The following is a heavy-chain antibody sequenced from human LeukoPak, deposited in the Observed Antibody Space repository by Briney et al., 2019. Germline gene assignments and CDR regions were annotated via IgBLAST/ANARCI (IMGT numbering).Heavy chain of an antibody. CDR3: ARGHDSSGYYQY. D-gene: IGHD3-22*01. CDR1: GGTFSSYA. CDR2: IIPIFGTA. J-gene: IGHJ4*02. Sequence: ASVKVSCKASGGTFSSYAISWVRQAPGQGLEWMGGIIPIFGTANYAQKFQGRVTITADESTSTAYMELSSLRSEDTAVYYCARGHDSSGYYQYWGQGTLVTVSS. V-gene: IGHV1-69*13.